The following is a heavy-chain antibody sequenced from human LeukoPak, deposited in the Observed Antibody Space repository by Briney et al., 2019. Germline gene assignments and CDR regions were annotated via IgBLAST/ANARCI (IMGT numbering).Heavy chain of an antibody. CDR2: INPNSGGT. CDR1: GYTFTGYY. D-gene: IGHD4-23*01. Sequence: ASVKVSCKASGYTFTGYYMHWVRQAPGQGLEWMGWINPNSGGTNYAQKFQGRVTMTRDTSISTAYMELSRLRAEDTALYYCAKDFYGGPSSCDIWGQGTMVTVSS. J-gene: IGHJ3*02. V-gene: IGHV1-2*02. CDR3: AKDFYGGPSSCDI.